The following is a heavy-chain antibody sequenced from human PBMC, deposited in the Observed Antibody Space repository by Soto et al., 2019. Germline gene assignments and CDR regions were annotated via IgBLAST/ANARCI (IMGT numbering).Heavy chain of an antibody. Sequence: QITLEVSGPTLVKPTQTLTLTCSCSGFSLTASGVAVGWIRQPPGKALEWLALIYGDDDRRYRSSLKNRLTITRDIPKNQVVLTMSDMDPVDTATYYCAHSVVGAGEMDYFDYWGQGTLVTVSS. J-gene: IGHJ4*02. V-gene: IGHV2-5*02. CDR2: IYGDDDR. D-gene: IGHD3-10*01. CDR3: AHSVVGAGEMDYFDY. CDR1: GFSLTASGVA.